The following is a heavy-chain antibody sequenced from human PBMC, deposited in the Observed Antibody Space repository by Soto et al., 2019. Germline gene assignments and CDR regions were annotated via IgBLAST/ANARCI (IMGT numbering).Heavy chain of an antibody. CDR3: ARFPLTGGAFDI. D-gene: IGHD7-27*01. CDR1: GGSISSNNW. Sequence: QVQLQESGPRLVKPSGTLSLTCAVSGGSISSNNWWTWVRQPPGKGLGWIGEVYHSGGTNYNPSLKSRVIISVDKSKNHFSLELNSVTAADTALYYCARFPLTGGAFDIWGQGTMVTVSS. J-gene: IGHJ3*02. CDR2: VYHSGGT. V-gene: IGHV4-4*02.